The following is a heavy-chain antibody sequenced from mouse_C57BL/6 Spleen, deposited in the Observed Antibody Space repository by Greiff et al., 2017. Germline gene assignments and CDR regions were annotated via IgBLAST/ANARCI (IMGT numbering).Heavy chain of an antibody. CDR2: IYPGDGDT. CDR1: GYAFSSSW. D-gene: IGHD1-1*01. J-gene: IGHJ2*01. Sequence: VKLVESGPELVKPGASVKISCKASGYAFSSSWMNWVKQRPGKGLEWIGRIYPGDGDTNYNGKFKGKATLTADKSSSTAYMQLSSLTSEDSAVYFCARITTVVATDFDYWGQGTTLTVSS. V-gene: IGHV1-82*01. CDR3: ARITTVVATDFDY.